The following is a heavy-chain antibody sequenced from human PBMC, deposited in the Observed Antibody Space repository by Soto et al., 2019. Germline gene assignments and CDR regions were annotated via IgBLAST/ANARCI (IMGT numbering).Heavy chain of an antibody. CDR1: GYTFTSYY. J-gene: IGHJ3*02. CDR2: INPSGGST. V-gene: IGHV1-46*01. D-gene: IGHD1-20*01. Sequence: ASVKVSCKASGYTFTSYYMHWVRQAPGQGLEWMGIINPSGGSTSYAQKFQGRVTMTRDTSTSTVYMELSSLRSEDTAVYYCARDPNNWNDGSLYAFDIWGQGTMVTVS. CDR3: ARDPNNWNDGSLYAFDI.